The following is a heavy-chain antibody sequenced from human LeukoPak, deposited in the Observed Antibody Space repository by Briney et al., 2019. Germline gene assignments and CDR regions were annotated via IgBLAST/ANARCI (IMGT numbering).Heavy chain of an antibody. Sequence: ASVKVSCKASGYTFTSYAISWVRQAPGQGLEWMGWISAYNGNTNYAQKLQGRVTMTRNTSISTAYMELSSLRSEDTAVYYCARGGTTVTTFYYYYYMDVWGKGTTVTISS. V-gene: IGHV1-18*01. J-gene: IGHJ6*03. CDR1: GYTFTSYA. CDR3: ARGGTTVTTFYYYYYMDV. CDR2: ISAYNGNT. D-gene: IGHD4-17*01.